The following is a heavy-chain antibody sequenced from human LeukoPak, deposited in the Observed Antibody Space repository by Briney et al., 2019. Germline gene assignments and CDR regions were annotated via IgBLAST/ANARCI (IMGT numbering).Heavy chain of an antibody. D-gene: IGHD1-14*01. CDR3: AGSGIGGLDY. CDR2: INPNSGGT. CDR1: GYTFTSYD. J-gene: IGHJ4*02. Sequence: GASVKVSCKASGYTFTSYDINWVRQATGQGLEWMGWINPNSGGTNYAQKFQGRVTMTRDTSISTAYMELSRLRSDDTAVYYCAGSGIGGLDYWGQGTLVTVSS. V-gene: IGHV1-2*02.